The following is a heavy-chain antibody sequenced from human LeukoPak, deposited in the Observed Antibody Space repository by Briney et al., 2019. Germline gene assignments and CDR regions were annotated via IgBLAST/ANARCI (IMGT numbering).Heavy chain of an antibody. J-gene: IGHJ3*02. D-gene: IGHD6-19*01. Sequence: GASVKVSCKASGYTFTSYGISWVRQAPGQGLEWMGWISAYNGNTNYAQKLQGRVTMTTDTSTSTAYMELRSLRSDDTAVYYCARANQQWLVPMGAFDIWGQGTMVTVSS. CDR3: ARANQQWLVPMGAFDI. CDR2: ISAYNGNT. V-gene: IGHV1-18*01. CDR1: GYTFTSYG.